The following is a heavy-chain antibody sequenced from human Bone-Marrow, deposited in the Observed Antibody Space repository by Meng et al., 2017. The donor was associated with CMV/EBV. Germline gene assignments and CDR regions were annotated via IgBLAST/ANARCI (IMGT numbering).Heavy chain of an antibody. J-gene: IGHJ3*02. D-gene: IGHD2-2*01. CDR3: ARDPLHCSSTSCYLWHAFDI. V-gene: IGHV3-74*01. CDR2: INSDGSST. CDR1: GFTFSSYW. Sequence: GGSLRLSCAASGFTFSSYWMHWVRQAPGKGLVWVSRINSDGSSTSYADSVKGRFTISRDNAKNSLYLQMNSLRAEDTAVYYCARDPLHCSSTSCYLWHAFDIWGQGTMVTVSS.